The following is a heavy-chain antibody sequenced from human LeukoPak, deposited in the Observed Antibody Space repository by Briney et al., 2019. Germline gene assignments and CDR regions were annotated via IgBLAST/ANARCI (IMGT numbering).Heavy chain of an antibody. D-gene: IGHD3-3*01. J-gene: IGHJ6*03. V-gene: IGHV3-7*01. CDR1: GFTFSTYW. CDR3: ARVLYYDFPYYYYYMDV. Sequence: PGGSLRLSCAASGFTFSTYWMSWVRQAPGKGLEWVANIKQDGSEKYYVDSVKGRFTISRDNAKNSLYLQMNSLRAEDTAVYYCARVLYYDFPYYYYYMDVWGKGTRSPSP. CDR2: IKQDGSEK.